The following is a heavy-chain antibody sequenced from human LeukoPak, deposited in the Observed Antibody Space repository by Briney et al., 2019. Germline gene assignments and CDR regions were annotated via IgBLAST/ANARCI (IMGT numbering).Heavy chain of an antibody. V-gene: IGHV3-30*02. J-gene: IGHJ6*03. CDR1: LVTFSSYG. D-gene: IGHD3-10*01. Sequence: GGSLRLSCVLCLVTFSSYGMHWVRQAPGKGLEWVAFIRYDGSNKYYADSVKGRFTISRDNSKNTLYLQMNSLRAEDTAVYYCAYYGSGSYYNYYYYMDVWGKGTTVTVSS. CDR2: IRYDGSNK. CDR3: AYYGSGSYYNYYYYMDV.